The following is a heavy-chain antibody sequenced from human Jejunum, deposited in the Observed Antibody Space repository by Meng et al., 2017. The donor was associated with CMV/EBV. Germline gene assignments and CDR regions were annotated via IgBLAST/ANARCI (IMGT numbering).Heavy chain of an antibody. CDR3: ARSGVPAAILDY. J-gene: IGHJ4*02. Sequence: TGSGGSIISEDWSWVRQPPGKGLEWIGYIYNGGSTNYNPSLQGRATISVDTSKNQFSLKVTSVTAADTAVYYCARSGVPAAILDYWGQGMLVTVSS. CDR1: GGSIISED. CDR2: IYNGGST. V-gene: IGHV4-59*01. D-gene: IGHD2-2*02.